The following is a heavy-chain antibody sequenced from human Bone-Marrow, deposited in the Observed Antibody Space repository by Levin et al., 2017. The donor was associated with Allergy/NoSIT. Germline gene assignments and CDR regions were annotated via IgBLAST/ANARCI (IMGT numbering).Heavy chain of an antibody. CDR2: INQSGTT. CDR1: GGSFSGWY. D-gene: IGHD6-25*01. Sequence: SETLSLTCAVYGGSFSGWYWNWIRQTPGKGLEWIGEINQSGTTTYNPSLKSRVTLSVDTSQNQFSLKLNSMTAADMGVYYCARGRAAKYFSTALLYWGQGTLVTVSS. V-gene: IGHV4-34*01. CDR3: ARGRAAKYFSTALLY. J-gene: IGHJ4*02.